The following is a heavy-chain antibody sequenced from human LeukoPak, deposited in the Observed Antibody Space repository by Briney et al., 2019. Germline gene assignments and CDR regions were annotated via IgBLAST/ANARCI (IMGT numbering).Heavy chain of an antibody. CDR1: GGSISSSSYY. V-gene: IGHV4-39*01. D-gene: IGHD3-22*01. J-gene: IGHJ4*02. CDR2: IYHSGST. Sequence: PSETLSLTCTVSGGSISSSSYYWGWIRQPPGKGLEWIGSIYHSGSTYYNPSLKSRVTISVDTSKNQFSLKLSSVTAADTAVYYCARQDYYDSSGTFDYWGQGTLVTVSS. CDR3: ARQDYYDSSGTFDY.